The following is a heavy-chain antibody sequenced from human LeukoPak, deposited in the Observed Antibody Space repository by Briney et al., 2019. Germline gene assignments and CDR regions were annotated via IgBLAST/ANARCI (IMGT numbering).Heavy chain of an antibody. J-gene: IGHJ4*02. CDR1: GFTFSSYG. CDR2: ISYDGSNK. CDR3: AKSPRSGYDVFDY. D-gene: IGHD5-12*01. V-gene: IGHV3-30*18. Sequence: PGGSLRLSCAASGFTFSSYGMHWVRQAPGKGLEWVAVISYDGSNKYYADSVKGRFTISRDNSKNTLYLQMNSLRAEDTAMYYCAKSPRSGYDVFDYWGQGTLVTVSS.